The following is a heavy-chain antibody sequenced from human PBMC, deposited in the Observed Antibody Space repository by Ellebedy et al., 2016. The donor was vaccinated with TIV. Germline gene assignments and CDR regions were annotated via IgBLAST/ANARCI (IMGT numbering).Heavy chain of an antibody. J-gene: IGHJ4*02. CDR1: GFTVSSNY. D-gene: IGHD2-2*01. V-gene: IGHV3-23*01. CDR3: AGRTSGAEF. Sequence: PGGSLRLSCAASGFTVSSNYMSWVRQAPGKGLEWVSAISGSGGSTYYADSVKGRFTISRDNSKNTLYLQMNSLRAEDTAVYYCAGRTSGAEFWGQGTLVTVSS. CDR2: ISGSGGST.